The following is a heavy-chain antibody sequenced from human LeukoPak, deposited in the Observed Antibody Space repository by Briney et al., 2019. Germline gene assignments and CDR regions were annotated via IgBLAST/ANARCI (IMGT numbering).Heavy chain of an antibody. Sequence: PSETLSLTCTVSGYSISSGYYWGWIRQPPGKGLEWIGSIYHSGSTYYNPSLKSRVTISVDTSKNQFSLRLSSVTAADTAVYYCARGRVYSSSNWFDPWGQGTLVTVSS. D-gene: IGHD6-13*01. V-gene: IGHV4-38-2*02. CDR1: GYSISSGYY. CDR3: ARGRVYSSSNWFDP. CDR2: IYHSGST. J-gene: IGHJ5*02.